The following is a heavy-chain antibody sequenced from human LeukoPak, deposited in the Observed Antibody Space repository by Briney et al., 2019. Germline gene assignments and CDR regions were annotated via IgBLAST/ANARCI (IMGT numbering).Heavy chain of an antibody. J-gene: IGHJ3*02. CDR1: GFTFSSYS. V-gene: IGHV3-21*01. CDR3: ARPSGYTSGWYDDAFDI. D-gene: IGHD6-19*01. Sequence: GGSLRLSCAASGFTFSSYSMNWVRQAPGKGLEWVSSISSSSSYIYYADSVKGRFTISRDNAKNSLYLQMNSLRAEDTAVYYCARPSGYTSGWYDDAFDIWGQGTMVTVSS. CDR2: ISSSSSYI.